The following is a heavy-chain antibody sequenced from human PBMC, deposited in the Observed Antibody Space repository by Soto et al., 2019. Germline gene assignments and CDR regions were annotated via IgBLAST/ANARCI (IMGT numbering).Heavy chain of an antibody. CDR3: TTDSYLTMVVVRFVY. V-gene: IGHV3-15*07. J-gene: IGHJ4*01. D-gene: IGHD3-22*01. CDR2: IKSKTAGGTA. CDR1: GFPFSNAW. Sequence: EVQLVESGGGVAKPGGSLRLSCVGSGFPFSNAWINWVRQAPGKGLEWVGRIKSKTAGGTADFAAPAKGRFAISRDDSNSIAYMEMNNLRTDDTAFYYCTTDSYLTMVVVRFVYWGHGTQVTVSS.